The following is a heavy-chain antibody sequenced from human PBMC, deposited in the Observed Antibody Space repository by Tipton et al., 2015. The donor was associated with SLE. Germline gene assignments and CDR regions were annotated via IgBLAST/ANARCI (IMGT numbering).Heavy chain of an antibody. V-gene: IGHV3-23*04. J-gene: IGHJ4*02. D-gene: IGHD2-15*01. Sequence: QLVQSGGGLVKPGGSLRLSCAASGFTFSSYSMNWVRQAPGKGLEWVSAISGSGGSTYYADSVKGRFTISRDNSKNTLYLQMNSLRAEDTAVYYCAKDQTVVVVATGDYWGQGTLVTVSS. CDR1: GFTFSSYS. CDR3: AKDQTVVVVATGDY. CDR2: ISGSGGST.